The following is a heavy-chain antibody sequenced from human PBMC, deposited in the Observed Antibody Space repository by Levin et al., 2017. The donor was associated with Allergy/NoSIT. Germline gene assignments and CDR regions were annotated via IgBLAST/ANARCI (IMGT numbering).Heavy chain of an antibody. J-gene: IGHJ3*01. CDR2: LNHIGTT. CDR3: ARPIVAGTNWDTFDV. Sequence: KASETLSLTCTVYGGSFSGYNWSWLRQSPGKGLEWIGELNHIGTTNYNPSLESRLTISGDASKNQFSLKLSSVTAADTAVYFCARPIVAGTNWDTFDVWDQGTLVTVSS. CDR1: GGSFSGYN. D-gene: IGHD2-8*01. V-gene: IGHV4-34*01.